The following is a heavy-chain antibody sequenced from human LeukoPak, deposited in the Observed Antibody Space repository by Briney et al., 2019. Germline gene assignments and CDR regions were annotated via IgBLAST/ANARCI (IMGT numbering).Heavy chain of an antibody. CDR3: ARRMTTVTTRYFDL. V-gene: IGHV3-11*01. CDR1: GFTFSDYY. CDR2: ISSSGSTV. J-gene: IGHJ2*01. Sequence: GGSLRLSCVVSGFTFSDYYMSWMRQAPGMGLEWVSFISSSGSTVHYADSVRGRFTISRDNAKNFLYLQMDSLRAEDTAFYYCARRMTTVTTRYFDLWGRGTLVTVSS. D-gene: IGHD4-17*01.